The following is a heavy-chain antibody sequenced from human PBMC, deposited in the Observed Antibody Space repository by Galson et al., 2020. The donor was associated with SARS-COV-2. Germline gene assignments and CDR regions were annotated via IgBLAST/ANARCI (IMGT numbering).Heavy chain of an antibody. CDR3: ARVRYYYGMDV. J-gene: IGHJ6*02. CDR2: INTHTGNP. D-gene: IGHD4-17*01. Sequence: ASVKVSCKASGFTFTTSAMNWVRQAPGQGLEWMGWINTHTGNPAYAQGFTGRFVFSLDTSVSTAYLQISSLKTEDTAVYYCARVRYYYGMDVWGQGTTVTVSS. CDR1: GFTFTTSA. V-gene: IGHV7-4-1*02.